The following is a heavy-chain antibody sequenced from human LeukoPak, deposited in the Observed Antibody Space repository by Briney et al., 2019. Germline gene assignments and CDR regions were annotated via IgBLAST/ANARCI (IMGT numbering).Heavy chain of an antibody. CDR3: ARAASYGYSPFDY. Sequence: SETLSLTCTVSGGSVSSANYYWSWIRQPPGKGLEWIGYISYSGSTNYNPSLKSRVTISVDTSKNHFSLKLNSVTAADTAIYYCARAASYGYSPFDYWGQGTLVTVSS. CDR2: ISYSGST. CDR1: GGSVSSANYY. V-gene: IGHV4-61*03. D-gene: IGHD5-18*01. J-gene: IGHJ4*02.